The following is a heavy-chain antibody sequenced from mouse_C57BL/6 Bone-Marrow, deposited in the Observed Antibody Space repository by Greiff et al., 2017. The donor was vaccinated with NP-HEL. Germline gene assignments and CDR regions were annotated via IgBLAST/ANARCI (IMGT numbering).Heavy chain of an antibody. Sequence: EVKLQESGGGLVQPGGSLKLSCAASGFTFSDYGMAWVRQAPRKGPEWVAFISNLAYSIYYADTVTGRFTISRENAKNTLYLEMSSLRSEDTAMYYCARGGLRPYYFDYWGQGTTRTVSS. J-gene: IGHJ2*01. CDR3: ARGGLRPYYFDY. CDR1: GFTFSDYG. D-gene: IGHD2-4*01. V-gene: IGHV5-15*01. CDR2: ISNLAYSI.